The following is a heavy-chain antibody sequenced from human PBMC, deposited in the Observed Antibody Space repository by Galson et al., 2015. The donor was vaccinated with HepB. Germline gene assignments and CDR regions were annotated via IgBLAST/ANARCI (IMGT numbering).Heavy chain of an antibody. J-gene: IGHJ4*02. CDR2: ISSSSSYI. V-gene: IGHV3-21*01. CDR1: GFTFSSYS. CDR3: ARGDSSPDYYFDY. Sequence: SLRLSCAASGFTFSSYSMNWVRQAPGKGLEWVSSISSSSSYIYYADTVKGRFTISRDNAKNSLYLQMNSLRAEDTAVYYCARGDSSPDYYFDYWGQGTLVTVSS. D-gene: IGHD3-22*01.